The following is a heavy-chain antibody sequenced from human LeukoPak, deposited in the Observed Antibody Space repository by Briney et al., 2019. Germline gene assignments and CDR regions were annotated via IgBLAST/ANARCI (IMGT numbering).Heavy chain of an antibody. CDR1: GGSISDYY. V-gene: IGHV4-59*01. Sequence: SETLSLTCAVSGGSISDYYWSWIRQPPGKGLDWIGYIYYSGTTNYNPSLKSRVTISVDTSQNQFSLELSSVTAADAAVYYCARGLRGYRYGPFDYWGQGTLVTVSS. CDR2: IYYSGTT. CDR3: ARGLRGYRYGPFDY. D-gene: IGHD5-18*01. J-gene: IGHJ4*02.